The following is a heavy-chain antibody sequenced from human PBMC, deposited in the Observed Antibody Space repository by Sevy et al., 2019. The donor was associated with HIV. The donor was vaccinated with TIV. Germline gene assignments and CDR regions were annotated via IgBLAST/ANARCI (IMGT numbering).Heavy chain of an antibody. Sequence: GGSLRLSCAASGFSFSRYWMHWVRQAPGKGLVWLSRINSDGSTRNYADSVQGRFTISRDNAKNTLYLQMNSLRVDDTAVYYCARDTLGYGGNPHLDLDYWGQGTLLTVSS. D-gene: IGHD4-17*01. CDR1: GFSFSRYW. J-gene: IGHJ4*02. V-gene: IGHV3-74*01. CDR2: INSDGSTR. CDR3: ARDTLGYGGNPHLDLDY.